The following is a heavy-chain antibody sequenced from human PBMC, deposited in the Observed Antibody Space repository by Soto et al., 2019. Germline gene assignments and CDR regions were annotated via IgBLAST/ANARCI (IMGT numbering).Heavy chain of an antibody. CDR2: ISSSSSYI. D-gene: IGHD6-13*01. V-gene: IGHV3-21*01. CDR3: ARGWAAAGMRDNN. CDR1: GFTFSSYS. J-gene: IGHJ4*02. Sequence: GGSLRLSCAASGFTFSSYSMNWVRQAPGKGLEWVSSISSSSSYIYYADSVKGRFTISRDNAKNSLYLQMNSLRAEDTAVYYCARGWAAAGMRDNNWGQGTLVTVSS.